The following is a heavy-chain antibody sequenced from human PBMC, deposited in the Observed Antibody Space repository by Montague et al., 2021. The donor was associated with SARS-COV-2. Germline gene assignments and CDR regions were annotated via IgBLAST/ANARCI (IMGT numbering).Heavy chain of an antibody. J-gene: IGHJ4*02. D-gene: IGHD6-6*01. CDR3: ARGPVDVAARLRYYFGQ. CDR1: GGSLSGDH. CDR2: VNHSGHT. V-gene: IGHV4-34*01. Sequence: SETLSLTCAVYGGSLSGDHWSWIRQPPGKGLEWIGEVNHSGHTXXXVSXXXRVTMSVDTSKSQFSLKVRSVTAADTAVYYCARGPVDVAARLRYYFGQWGQGTLVTVSS.